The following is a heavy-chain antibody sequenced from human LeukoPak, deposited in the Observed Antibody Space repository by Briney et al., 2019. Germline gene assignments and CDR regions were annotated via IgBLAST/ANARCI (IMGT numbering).Heavy chain of an antibody. D-gene: IGHD4-17*01. J-gene: IGHJ4*02. CDR3: AKGRRRTTVTSFDY. CDR2: ISSSGSST. CDR1: GFTLSIYA. V-gene: IGHV3-23*01. Sequence: PGGSLRLSCAASGFTLSIYAMSWVRQAPGKGVEWVSAISSSGSSTYYVDSVKGRFTISRDNSKNTLYLQMNNLRAEDTALYYCAKGRRRTTVTSFDYWGQGTLVTVSS.